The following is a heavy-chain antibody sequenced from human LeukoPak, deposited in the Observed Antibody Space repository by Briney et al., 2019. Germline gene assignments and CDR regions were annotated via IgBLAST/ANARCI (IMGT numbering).Heavy chain of an antibody. CDR2: IYTSGST. V-gene: IGHV4-4*07. J-gene: IGHJ6*03. CDR3: ARAVGSGSFQTYYYYMDV. Sequence: PSETLSLTCTASGGSISSYYWSWIRQPAGKGLEWIGRIYTSGSTNYNPSLKSRVTMSVDTSKNQFSLKLSSVTAADPAVYYCARAVGSGSFQTYYYYMDVWGKGTTVTVSS. D-gene: IGHD3-10*01. CDR1: GGSISSYY.